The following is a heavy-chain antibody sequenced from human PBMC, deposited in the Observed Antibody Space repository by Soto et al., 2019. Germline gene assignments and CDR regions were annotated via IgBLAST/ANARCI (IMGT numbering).Heavy chain of an antibody. D-gene: IGHD6-6*01. V-gene: IGHV4-34*01. CDR3: ARGGQLGNHYFDY. CDR1: GGSFSGYY. CDR2: INHSGST. J-gene: IGHJ4*02. Sequence: PSETLSLTCAVYGGSFSGYYWSWIRQPPGKGLEWIGEINHSGSTNYNPSLKSRVTISVDTSKNQFSLKLSSVTAADTAVYYCARGGQLGNHYFDYWGQGTLVTVSS.